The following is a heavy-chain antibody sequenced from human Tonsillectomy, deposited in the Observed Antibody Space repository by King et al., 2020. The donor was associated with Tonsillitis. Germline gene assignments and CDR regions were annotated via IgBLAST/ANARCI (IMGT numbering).Heavy chain of an antibody. V-gene: IGHV3-23*04. CDR2: ISGSGGGT. CDR1: GFTFGSYA. Sequence: VQLVESGGGLVQPGGSLRLSCAASGFTFGSYAMNWVRQSPGKGLEWVSAISGSGGGTYYADSVKVRFTISRDNSENTVHLHMNSLRAEDTAAYYCARDQALILAGPGAFDIWGQGTMVTGSS. CDR3: ARDQALILAGPGAFDI. J-gene: IGHJ3*02. D-gene: IGHD3-9*01.